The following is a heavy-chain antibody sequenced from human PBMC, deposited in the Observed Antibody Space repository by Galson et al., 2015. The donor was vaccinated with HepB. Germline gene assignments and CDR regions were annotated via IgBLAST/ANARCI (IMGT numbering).Heavy chain of an antibody. Sequence: SLRLSCAASGFTFSTYSMNWVRQAPGKVLEWVSYISSSSNTISYADSVKGRFTISRDNAKNSLFLQMDSLRAEDTAVYYCAIPGDGDYYWGQGTLVTVSS. V-gene: IGHV3-48*01. J-gene: IGHJ4*02. CDR1: GFTFSTYS. D-gene: IGHD3-10*01. CDR2: ISSSSNTI. CDR3: AIPGDGDYY.